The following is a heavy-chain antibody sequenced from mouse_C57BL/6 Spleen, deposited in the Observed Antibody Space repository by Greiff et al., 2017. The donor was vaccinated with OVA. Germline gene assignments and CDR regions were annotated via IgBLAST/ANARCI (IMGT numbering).Heavy chain of an antibody. D-gene: IGHD1-1*01. CDR3: ARSDYYGSSYGFAY. Sequence: EVKLVESGGGLVKPGGSLKLSCAASGFTFSSYAMSWVRQTPEKRLEWVATISDGGSYTSYPDNVKGRFTISRDNAKNNLYLQMSHLKSEDTAMYYCARSDYYGSSYGFAYWGQGTLVTVSA. CDR2: ISDGGSYT. V-gene: IGHV5-4*03. CDR1: GFTFSSYA. J-gene: IGHJ3*01.